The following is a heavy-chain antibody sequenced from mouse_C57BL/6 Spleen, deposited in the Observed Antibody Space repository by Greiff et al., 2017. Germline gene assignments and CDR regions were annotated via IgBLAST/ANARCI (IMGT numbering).Heavy chain of an antibody. CDR2: IDPSDSYT. J-gene: IGHJ4*01. CDR3: ARSEDGGSLCYAMDY. Sequence: QVQLQQSGAELVMPGASVKLSCKASGYTFTSYWMHWVKQRPGQGLEWIGEIDPSDSYTNYNHKFKGKSTLTVDKSSSTAYMQLSSLTSEDSAVYYDARSEDGGSLCYAMDYWGQGTSVTVSS. V-gene: IGHV1-69*01. D-gene: IGHD1-1*02. CDR1: GYTFTSYW.